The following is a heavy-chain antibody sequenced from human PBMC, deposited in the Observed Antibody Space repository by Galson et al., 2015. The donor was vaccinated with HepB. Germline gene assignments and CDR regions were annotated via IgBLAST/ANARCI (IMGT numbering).Heavy chain of an antibody. CDR1: GFTFSSYS. D-gene: IGHD1-26*01. J-gene: IGHJ4*02. Sequence: SLRLSCAASGFTFSSYSMNWVRQAPGKGLEWVSSISSSSSYIYYADSVKGRFTISRDNAKNSLYLQMNSLRAEDTAVYYCARLLKSSGSYCFDYWGQGTLVTVSS. CDR2: ISSSSSYI. V-gene: IGHV3-21*01. CDR3: ARLLKSSGSYCFDY.